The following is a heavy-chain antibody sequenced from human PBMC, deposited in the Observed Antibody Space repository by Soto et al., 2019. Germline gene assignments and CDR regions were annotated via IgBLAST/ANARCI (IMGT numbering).Heavy chain of an antibody. Sequence: QVQLVDSGGGVVQPERSLRLSCRASGFIFSDYAIHWVRQAPGRGLGWVAVLIDDGYFQYYADSVKGRFTISSDKSNNTVYLHMSSLRVEDTAVYYCAREWGRSYYYGMDVWGQGTTVIVSS. J-gene: IGHJ6*02. CDR1: GFIFSDYA. CDR3: AREWGRSYYYGMDV. D-gene: IGHD3-10*01. CDR2: LIDDGYFQ. V-gene: IGHV3-30-3*01.